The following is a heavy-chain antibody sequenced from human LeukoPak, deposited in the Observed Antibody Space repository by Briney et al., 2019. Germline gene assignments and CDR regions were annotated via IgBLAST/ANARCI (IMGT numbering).Heavy chain of an antibody. CDR1: GYSISSSYY. D-gene: IGHD3-9*01. Sequence: SETLSLTCTVSGYSISSSYYWSWIRQPPGKGLEWIGYIYYSGSTNYNPSLKSRVTISVDTSKNQFSLKLSSVTAADTAVYYCARHPLTNYDILTGYHNQLYYFDYWGQGTLVTVSS. J-gene: IGHJ4*02. CDR3: ARHPLTNYDILTGYHNQLYYFDY. CDR2: IYYSGST. V-gene: IGHV4-59*08.